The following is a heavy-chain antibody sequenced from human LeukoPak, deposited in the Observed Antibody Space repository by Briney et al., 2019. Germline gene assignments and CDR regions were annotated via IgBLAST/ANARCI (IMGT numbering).Heavy chain of an antibody. V-gene: IGHV4-39*01. J-gene: IGHJ4*02. D-gene: IGHD2-15*01. CDR1: GGSISSSSYY. Sequence: PSETLSLTCTVSGGSISSSSYYWGWIRQPPGKGLEWIGSLDYNGNTYYNPSLKSRVTVSVDTSKNQFSLKLSSVTAADTAVYYCARRPTGGSHDYWGQGTLVTASS. CDR2: LDYNGNT. CDR3: ARRPTGGSHDY.